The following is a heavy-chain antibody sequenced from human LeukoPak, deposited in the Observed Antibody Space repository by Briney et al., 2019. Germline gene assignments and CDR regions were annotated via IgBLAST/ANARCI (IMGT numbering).Heavy chain of an antibody. J-gene: IGHJ6*02. CDR2: IIPIFGIA. V-gene: IGHV1-69*04. Sequence: GASVKVSCKASGGTFSSYAISWVRQAPGQGLEWMGRIIPIFGIANYAQKFQGIVTITADKSTSTACMELSSLRSEDTAVYYCAKGYCSGGSCYPGMDVWGQGTTVTVSS. D-gene: IGHD2-15*01. CDR1: GGTFSSYA. CDR3: AKGYCSGGSCYPGMDV.